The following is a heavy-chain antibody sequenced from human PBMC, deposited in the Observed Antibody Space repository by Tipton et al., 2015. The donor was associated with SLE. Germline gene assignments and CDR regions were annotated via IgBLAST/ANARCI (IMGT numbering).Heavy chain of an antibody. V-gene: IGHV4-59*01. CDR1: GDSISSYY. Sequence: LRLSCTISGDSISSYYWTWIRQPPGKGLEWLGYVFHTGSTNYNPSLNGRVTMSVDTSKNQFSLRLKSATTADTAVYYCARARPLFNWFDPWGQGTLVIVSS. CDR2: VFHTGST. J-gene: IGHJ5*02. D-gene: IGHD3-3*01. CDR3: ARARPLFNWFDP.